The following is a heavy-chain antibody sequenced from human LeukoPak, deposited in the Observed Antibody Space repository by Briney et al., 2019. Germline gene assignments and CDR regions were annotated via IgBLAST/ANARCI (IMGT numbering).Heavy chain of an antibody. J-gene: IGHJ4*02. CDR2: ISYDGSNK. CDR3: ARGVTRFLEWLPFDY. CDR1: GFTFSSYA. Sequence: GGSLRLSCAVSGFTFSSYAMQWVRQARGRGLECVAVISYDGSNKYYADSVKGRFTIYRDNSKNTLYLQMNSLRAEDTGVYYCARGVTRFLEWLPFDYWGQGTRVTVSS. D-gene: IGHD3-3*01. V-gene: IGHV3-30-3*01.